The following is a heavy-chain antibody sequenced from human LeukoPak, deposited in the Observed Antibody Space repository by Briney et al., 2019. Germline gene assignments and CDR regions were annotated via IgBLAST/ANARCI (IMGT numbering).Heavy chain of an antibody. CDR1: GYTFTSYD. CDR3: AREKDIVVVPAASQLNYYYYGMDV. CDR2: MNPNSGNT. J-gene: IGHJ6*02. Sequence: GASVKASCKASGYTFTSYDINWVRQATGQGLEWMGWMNPNSGNTGYVQKFQGRVTMTRNTSISTAYMELSSLRSEDTAVYYCAREKDIVVVPAASQLNYYYYGMDVWGQGTTVTVSS. D-gene: IGHD2-2*01. V-gene: IGHV1-8*01.